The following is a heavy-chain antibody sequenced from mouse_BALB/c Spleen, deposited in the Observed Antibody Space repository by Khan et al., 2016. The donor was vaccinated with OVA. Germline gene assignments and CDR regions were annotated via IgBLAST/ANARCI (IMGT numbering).Heavy chain of an antibody. CDR2: IWAGGST. V-gene: IGHV2-9*02. D-gene: IGHD2-1*01. CDR1: GFSLTSYG. J-gene: IGHJ4*01. CDR3: ATIYHGKRYYAMDY. Sequence: QVQLKQSGPGLVAPSQSLSITCTVSGFSLTSYGVNWVRQPPGKGLEWLGVIWAGGSTNYNSALMSRLSISKDKSESQVFLKMNSLQTDDTAMYYCATIYHGKRYYAMDYWGQGTSVTVSS.